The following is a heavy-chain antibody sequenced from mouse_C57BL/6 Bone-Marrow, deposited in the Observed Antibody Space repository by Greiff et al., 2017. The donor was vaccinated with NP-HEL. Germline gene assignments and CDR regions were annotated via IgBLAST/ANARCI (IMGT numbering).Heavy chain of an antibody. CDR2: IYPRSGNT. V-gene: IGHV1-81*01. J-gene: IGHJ1*03. Sequence: QVHVKQSGAELARPGASVKLSCKASGYTFTSYGISWVKQRTGQGLEWIGEIYPRSGNTYYNEKFKGKATLTADKSSSTAYMELRSLTSEDSAVYFCARSRYYYGSSYHWYFDVWGTGTTVTVSS. CDR1: GYTFTSYG. CDR3: ARSRYYYGSSYHWYFDV. D-gene: IGHD1-1*01.